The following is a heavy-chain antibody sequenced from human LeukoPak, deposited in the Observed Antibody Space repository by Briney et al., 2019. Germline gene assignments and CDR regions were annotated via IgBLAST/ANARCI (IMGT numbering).Heavy chain of an antibody. CDR3: ARSLSSAWYAYDY. CDR2: IYYSGST. J-gene: IGHJ4*02. V-gene: IGHV4-59*01. CDR1: GGSISSNY. Sequence: SETLSLTCTVSGGSISSNYWSWIRQPPGKGLEWIGYIYYSGSTNYNPSLKSRVTVSVDTSKNQFSLKLSSVTAADTAVYYCARSLSSAWYAYDYWGQGTLVTVSP. D-gene: IGHD6-19*01.